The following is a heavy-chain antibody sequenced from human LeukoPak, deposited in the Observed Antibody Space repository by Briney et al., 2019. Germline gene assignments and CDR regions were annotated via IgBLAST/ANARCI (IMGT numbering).Heavy chain of an antibody. CDR2: IYYSGST. CDR1: GGSVSSGSYY. J-gene: IGHJ4*02. V-gene: IGHV4-61*01. D-gene: IGHD2-2*01. Sequence: PSETLSLTCTVSGGSVSSGSYYWSWIRQPPGKGLEWIGYIYYSGSTNYNPSLKSRVTISVDTSKNQFSPKLSSVTAADTAVYYCARELVVVPAAMSIYYFDYWGQGTLVTVSS. CDR3: ARELVVVPAAMSIYYFDY.